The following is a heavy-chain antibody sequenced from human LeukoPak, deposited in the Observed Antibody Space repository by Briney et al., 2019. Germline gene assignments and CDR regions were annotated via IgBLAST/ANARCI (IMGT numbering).Heavy chain of an antibody. V-gene: IGHV1-2*02. CDR1: GYTFTGYY. CDR2: INPNSGGT. CDR3: AREVRFSSSSWTAYYFDY. D-gene: IGHD6-13*01. J-gene: IGHJ4*02. Sequence: GASVKVSCKASGYTFTGYYMHWVRQAPGQGLEWMGWINPNSGGTNYAQKFQGRVTMTRDTSISTAYMELSRLRSDDTAVYYCAREVRFSSSSWTAYYFDYWGQGTLVTVSS.